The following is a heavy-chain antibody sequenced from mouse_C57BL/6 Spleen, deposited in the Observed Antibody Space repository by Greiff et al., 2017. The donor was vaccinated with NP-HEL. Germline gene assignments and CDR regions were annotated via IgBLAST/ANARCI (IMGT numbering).Heavy chain of an antibody. J-gene: IGHJ3*01. Sequence: QVQLQQPGAELVKPGASVKVSCKASGYTFTSYWMHWVKQRPGQGLEWIGRIHPSDSATNYNQKFKGKATLTVDKSSSTAYMQLSSLTSEDSAVYYCATQANGDVGGWFAYWGQGTLVTVSA. CDR2: IHPSDSAT. V-gene: IGHV1-74*01. D-gene: IGHD4-1*01. CDR3: ATQANGDVGGWFAY. CDR1: GYTFTSYW.